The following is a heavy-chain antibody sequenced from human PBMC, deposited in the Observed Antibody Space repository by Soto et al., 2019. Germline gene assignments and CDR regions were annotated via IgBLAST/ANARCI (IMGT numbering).Heavy chain of an antibody. D-gene: IGHD4-17*01. J-gene: IGHJ4*02. Sequence: QVQLVESGGGVVQPGRSLRLSCAASGFTFSSYGMHWVRQAPGKGLEWVAVISYDGSNKYYADSVKGRFTISRDNSKNTMYLQINSLRAEDTAVYYCAKAPNDYGDYVVDYWGQGTLGTVSS. CDR2: ISYDGSNK. CDR1: GFTFSSYG. CDR3: AKAPNDYGDYVVDY. V-gene: IGHV3-30*18.